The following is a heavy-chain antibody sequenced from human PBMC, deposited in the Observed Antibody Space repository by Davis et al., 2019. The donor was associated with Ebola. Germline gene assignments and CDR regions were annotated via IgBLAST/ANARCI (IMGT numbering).Heavy chain of an antibody. V-gene: IGHV3-21*01. CDR2: ISSSSSYI. J-gene: IGHJ6*02. CDR3: ARGSDGGFYYYGMDV. CDR1: GFTFSSYS. D-gene: IGHD2-15*01. Sequence: GGSLRLSCAASGFTFSSYSMNWVRQAPGKGLEWVSSISSSSSYIYYADSVKGRFTISRDNAKNSLYLQMNSLRPEDTAVYYCARGSDGGFYYYGMDVWGQGTTVTVSS.